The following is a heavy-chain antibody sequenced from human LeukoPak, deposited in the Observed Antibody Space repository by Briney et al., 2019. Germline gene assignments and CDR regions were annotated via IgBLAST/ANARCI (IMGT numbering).Heavy chain of an antibody. D-gene: IGHD3-10*01. CDR3: ARRASGSYSNFDY. J-gene: IGHJ4*02. CDR2: MHYSGST. Sequence: PSETLSLTCNVYGGSISSGSYYWGWVRQPPGKGLEWIGSMHYSGSTYYNPSLKSRVTISIDTSKNQFSLKLSSVTAADTAVYYCARRASGSYSNFDYWGQGTLVTVSS. CDR1: GGSISSGSYY. V-gene: IGHV4-39*01.